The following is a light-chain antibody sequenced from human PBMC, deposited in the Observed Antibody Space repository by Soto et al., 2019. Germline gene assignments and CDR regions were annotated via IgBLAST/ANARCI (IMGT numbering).Light chain of an antibody. CDR1: SSDVGGYNY. CDR2: DVS. V-gene: IGLV2-11*01. CDR3: CSYAGSYTFGVV. J-gene: IGLJ2*01. Sequence: QSALTQPRSVSGSPGQSVTISCTGTSSDVGGYNYVSWYQQHPGKAPKLMIYDVSKRPSGVPDRFSGSKFGNTASLTISGLQAEDEADYYCCSYAGSYTFGVVFGGGTKLTVL.